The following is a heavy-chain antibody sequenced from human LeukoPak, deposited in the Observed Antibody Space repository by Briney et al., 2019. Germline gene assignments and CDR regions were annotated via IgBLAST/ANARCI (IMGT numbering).Heavy chain of an antibody. CDR1: GFTFSSHW. V-gene: IGHV3-7*01. D-gene: IGHD3-3*01. Sequence: GGSLRLSCAASGFTFSSHWMSWVRQAPGKGLEWVANIKKDGSEKYYVDSVKGRFTISRDNAKNSLYLQMNSLRAEDTAVYYCARDTGGRFLEWLTSAWGQGTLVTVSS. CDR2: IKKDGSEK. J-gene: IGHJ5*02. CDR3: ARDTGGRFLEWLTSA.